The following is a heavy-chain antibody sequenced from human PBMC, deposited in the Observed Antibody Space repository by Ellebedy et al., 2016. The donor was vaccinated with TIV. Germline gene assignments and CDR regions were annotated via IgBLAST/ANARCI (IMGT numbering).Heavy chain of an antibody. J-gene: IGHJ3*02. CDR1: GFSFRSYW. Sequence: GESLKISCAASGFSFRSYWMSWVRQPPGKGLEWVANINQDGSDKYYVDSVKGRFTISRDNAKNSLYLQMNSLRDEDTSVYYCATDGSYGDYRSPAHAFVMWGQGTVVTVSS. V-gene: IGHV3-7*01. CDR2: INQDGSDK. CDR3: ATDGSYGDYRSPAHAFVM. D-gene: IGHD4-17*01.